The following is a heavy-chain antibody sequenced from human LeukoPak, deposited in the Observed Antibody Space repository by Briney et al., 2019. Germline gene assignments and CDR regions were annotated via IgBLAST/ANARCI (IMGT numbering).Heavy chain of an antibody. V-gene: IGHV1-18*04. CDR3: ARAPPTTVTTGFL. J-gene: IGHJ4*02. D-gene: IGHD4-11*01. Sequence: ASVKVSCKASCYTFTSHGISWVRQAPRQGLEWMGWISAYNANTNYAQKLQGRVTMTTDTSTSTAYMELRSLRDDDTAVYYCARAPPTTVTTGFLWGQGTLVTVSS. CDR1: CYTFTSHG. CDR2: ISAYNANT.